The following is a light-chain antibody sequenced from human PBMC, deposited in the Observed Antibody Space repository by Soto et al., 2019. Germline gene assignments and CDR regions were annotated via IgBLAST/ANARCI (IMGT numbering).Light chain of an antibody. CDR1: QSVSSY. V-gene: IGKV3-11*01. Sequence: EIVLTQSPATLSLSPGERATLSCRASQSVSSYLAWYQQKPGQAPRLLIYDASNRAPGIPARFSGSGSGTDFTLTISSLKPEDFAVYYCQLRSNWPPYTFGQGTKLEIK. CDR2: DAS. J-gene: IGKJ2*01. CDR3: QLRSNWPPYT.